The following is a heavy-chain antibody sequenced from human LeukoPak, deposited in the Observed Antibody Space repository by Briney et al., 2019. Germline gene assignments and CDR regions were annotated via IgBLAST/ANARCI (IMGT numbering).Heavy chain of an antibody. Sequence: ASVKVSCKASGYTFTSYDINWVRQATGQGLEWMGWMNPNSGNTGYAQKFQGRVTITRNTSISTAYMELRSLRSDDTAVYYCARSTTGTRGHYYYYMDVWGKGTTVTVSS. CDR2: MNPNSGNT. CDR1: GYTFTSYD. J-gene: IGHJ6*03. D-gene: IGHD1-1*01. CDR3: ARSTTGTRGHYYYYMDV. V-gene: IGHV1-8*03.